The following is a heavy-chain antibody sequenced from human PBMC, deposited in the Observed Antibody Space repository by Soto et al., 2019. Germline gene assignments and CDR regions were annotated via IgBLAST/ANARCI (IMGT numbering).Heavy chain of an antibody. CDR3: ARINFDYYDSSGYSRWFDP. Sequence: SETLSLTCTVSGGSISSYYGGWFRQPPGKGLEWIGYIYYSGSTTYHPSLKSRVTISVDTSKNQFSLKLSSVTAADTAVYYCARINFDYYDSSGYSRWFDPWGQGTLVTVS. V-gene: IGHV4-59*12. CDR2: IYYSGST. J-gene: IGHJ5*02. D-gene: IGHD3-22*01. CDR1: GGSISSYY.